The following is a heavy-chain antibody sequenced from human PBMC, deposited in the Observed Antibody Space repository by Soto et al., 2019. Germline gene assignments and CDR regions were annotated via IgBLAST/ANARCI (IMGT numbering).Heavy chain of an antibody. CDR2: IYYSGST. D-gene: IGHD5-18*01. V-gene: IGHV4-39*01. CDR3: ARQIAGDTAMDY. Sequence: SETLSLTCTVSGGSVRSGSYYWGWIRQPPGKGLEWIGSIYYSGSTYYNPSLKSRVTISVDTSKNQFSLKLSSVTAADTAVYYCARQIAGDTAMDYWGQGTLVTVSS. CDR1: GGSVRSGSYY. J-gene: IGHJ4*02.